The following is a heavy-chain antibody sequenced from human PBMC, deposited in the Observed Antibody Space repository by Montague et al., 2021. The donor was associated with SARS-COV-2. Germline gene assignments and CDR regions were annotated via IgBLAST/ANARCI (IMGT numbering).Heavy chain of an antibody. V-gene: IGHV4-39*01. CDR2: FYYSGST. CDR3: ARQENSSGWFKPDAFDI. D-gene: IGHD6-19*01. CDR1: GGSIRSSSCN. Sequence: SETLSLTCTVSGGSIRSSSCNWSRLRPPHGRGLEWIGCFYYSGSTYYNPSLKSRVTISVDTSKNQFSLKLSSVTATDTAVYYCARQENSSGWFKPDAFDIWGQGTMVTVSS. J-gene: IGHJ3*02.